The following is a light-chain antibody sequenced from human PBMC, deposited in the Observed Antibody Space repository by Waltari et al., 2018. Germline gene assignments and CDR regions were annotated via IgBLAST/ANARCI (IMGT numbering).Light chain of an antibody. V-gene: IGKV3-15*01. CDR2: DTS. Sequence: EIVMTQSPATLSMSPGERATLSCRASQSISTNLAWYQQRPGQAPRLLIYDTSTSATGIPVQFSGSGSGTEFTLTISDLQPEDFAVYYCQQYNNWPPLYTFGQGTKLDIK. CDR3: QQYNNWPPLYT. J-gene: IGKJ2*01. CDR1: QSISTN.